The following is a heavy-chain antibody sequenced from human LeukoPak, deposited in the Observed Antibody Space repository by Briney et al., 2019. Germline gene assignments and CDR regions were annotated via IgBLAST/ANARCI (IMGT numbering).Heavy chain of an antibody. CDR1: GGSISSGGYF. Sequence: SQTLSLTCTVSGGSISSGGYFWNWIRQHPGKGLEWIRYINYSGSTKQNPSLKSRVSISVDTSKNQFSLKLSSVTAADTAVYYCARAGNLNDFDYWGQGTLVTVSS. CDR3: ARAGNLNDFDY. D-gene: IGHD1-1*01. CDR2: INYSGST. V-gene: IGHV4-31*03. J-gene: IGHJ4*02.